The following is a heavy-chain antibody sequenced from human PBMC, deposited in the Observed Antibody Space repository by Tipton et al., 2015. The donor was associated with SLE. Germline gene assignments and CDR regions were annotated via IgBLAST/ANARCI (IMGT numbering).Heavy chain of an antibody. D-gene: IGHD6-19*01. CDR1: GGSISSYY. CDR3: ARLGIAVAGGYHMDV. Sequence: TLSLTCTVSGGSISSYYWSWIRQPAGKGLEWIGRVYSSGSTNYNPSLKSRVTISVDTSKNQFSLKLSSVTAADTAVYYCARLGIAVAGGYHMDVWGKGTTVSVSS. V-gene: IGHV4-4*07. J-gene: IGHJ6*03. CDR2: VYSSGST.